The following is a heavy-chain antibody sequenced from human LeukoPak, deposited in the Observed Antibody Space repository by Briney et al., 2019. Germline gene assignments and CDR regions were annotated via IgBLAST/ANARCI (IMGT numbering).Heavy chain of an antibody. D-gene: IGHD7-27*01. J-gene: IGHJ4*02. V-gene: IGHV3-23*01. CDR2: INYSGVST. CDR3: AKDQNWEGGY. Sequence: GGTLRLSCAASGFTFSNHDMTWIRQAPGKGLEWVSVINYSGVSTNYADSVKGRFTISRDNSKNTVYLQMNSLRVEDTAVYYCAKDQNWEGGYWGQGTLVTVSS. CDR1: GFTFSNHD.